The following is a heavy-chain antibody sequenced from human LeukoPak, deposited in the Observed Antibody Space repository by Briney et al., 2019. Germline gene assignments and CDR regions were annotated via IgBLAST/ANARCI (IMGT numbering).Heavy chain of an antibody. CDR1: GFTVSSNY. Sequence: GGSLRLSCAASGFTVSSNYMSWVRQAPGKGLEWVSLIHSDDSTYYADSVKGRFTISRDNSKNTVYLQMNGLRAEDTAVYYCARDGSSRSLQYWGQGTLVTVSS. V-gene: IGHV3-53*01. CDR3: ARDGSSRSLQY. J-gene: IGHJ1*01. CDR2: IHSDDST.